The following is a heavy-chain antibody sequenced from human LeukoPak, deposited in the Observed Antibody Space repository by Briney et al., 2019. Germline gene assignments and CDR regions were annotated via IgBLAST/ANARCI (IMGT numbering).Heavy chain of an antibody. CDR3: ARGRYCSADICSGGDAFDI. CDR1: GGSTSSYY. V-gene: IGHV4-4*07. CDR2: IYTSGST. J-gene: IGHJ3*02. D-gene: IGHD2-15*01. Sequence: SETLSLTCTVSGGSTSSYYWSWTRQPAGKGLEWIGRIYTSGSTNYNPSLKSRVTMSVDTSKNQFSLKLSSVTAADTAVYYCARGRYCSADICSGGDAFDIWGQGTMVSVSS.